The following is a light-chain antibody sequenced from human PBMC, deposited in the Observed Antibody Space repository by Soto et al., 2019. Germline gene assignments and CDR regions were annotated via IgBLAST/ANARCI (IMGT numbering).Light chain of an antibody. CDR3: QQYNSYSGT. Sequence: DIQMTQSPSTLSASVGDRVTITCRASQSISSWLAWYQQKPGKAPKLLIYKASSLESGVPSSFSGSGSGTEFTLTMSSLQPDDFATYYCQQYNSYSGTFGQGTKVEIK. CDR1: QSISSW. V-gene: IGKV1-5*03. CDR2: KAS. J-gene: IGKJ1*01.